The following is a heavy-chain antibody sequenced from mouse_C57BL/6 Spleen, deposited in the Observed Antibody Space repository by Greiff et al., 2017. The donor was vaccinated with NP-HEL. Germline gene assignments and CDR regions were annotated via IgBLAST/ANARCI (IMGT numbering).Heavy chain of an antibody. V-gene: IGHV5-9-1*02. J-gene: IGHJ3*01. D-gene: IGHD2-3*01. CDR3: TREGGYYGGFAY. CDR2: ISSGGDYI. CDR1: GFTFSSYA. Sequence: DVMLVESGEGLVKPGGSLKLSCAASGFTFSSYAMSWVRQTPEKRLEWVAYISSGGDYIYYADTVKGRFTIARDNARNTLYLQMSSLKSEDTAMYYCTREGGYYGGFAYWGQGTLVTVSA.